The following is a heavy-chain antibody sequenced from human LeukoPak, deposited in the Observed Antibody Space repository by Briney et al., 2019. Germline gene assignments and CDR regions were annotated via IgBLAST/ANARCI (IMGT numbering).Heavy chain of an antibody. V-gene: IGHV3-53*01. D-gene: IGHD6-13*01. CDR3: ARVWYSTYFDS. CDR1: GFTVIDNY. CDR2: IYSGGST. J-gene: IGHJ4*02. Sequence: GGSLRLSCAASGFTVIDNYISWVRQAPGKGLEWVSGIYSGGSTYYADSVKGRFTISRDNSKNTVYLQMNSLRAEDTAVYYCARVWYSTYFDSWGQGTLVTVSS.